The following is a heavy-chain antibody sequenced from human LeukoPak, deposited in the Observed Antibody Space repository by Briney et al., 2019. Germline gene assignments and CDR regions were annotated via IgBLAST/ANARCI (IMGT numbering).Heavy chain of an antibody. V-gene: IGHV3-30*18. D-gene: IGHD6-13*01. CDR2: ISYDGSNK. CDR3: AKGGGSSWYSSYYYYYYMDV. CDR1: GFTFSSYG. J-gene: IGHJ6*03. Sequence: GGSLRLSCVASGFTFSSYGMHWVRQAPGKGLEWVALISYDGSNKYYADSVKGRFTISGDNSKNTLYLQMNSLRAEDTAVYYCAKGGGSSWYSSYYYYYYMDVWGKGTTVTVSS.